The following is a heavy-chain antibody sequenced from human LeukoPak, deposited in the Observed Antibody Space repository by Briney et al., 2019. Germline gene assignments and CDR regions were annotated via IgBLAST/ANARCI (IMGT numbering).Heavy chain of an antibody. Sequence: GSLRLSCAASGFGFSVYWMHWVRQAPGKGLVWVAHINEDGTSASHADSVKGRFPISRDNAKNTLYLQMNSLTVEDTAVYYCARVPTNSYGFGQWGQGSLVTVSS. CDR1: GFGFSVYW. J-gene: IGHJ4*02. CDR3: ARVPTNSYGFGQ. CDR2: INEDGTSA. D-gene: IGHD5-18*01. V-gene: IGHV3-74*01.